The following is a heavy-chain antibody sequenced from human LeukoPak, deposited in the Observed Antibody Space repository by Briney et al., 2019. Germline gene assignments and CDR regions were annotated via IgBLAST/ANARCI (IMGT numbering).Heavy chain of an antibody. Sequence: PGGSLRLSCAASGFTFSSYWMSWVRQAPGKGLEWVANIKHDGSDKNYVDSVKGRFTISRDNAKNSVYLHMDSLRAEDTAVYYCARQPRDSGTSAYDYWGQGTLVTVFS. CDR2: IKHDGSDK. D-gene: IGHD1-26*01. J-gene: IGHJ4*02. V-gene: IGHV3-7*02. CDR1: GFTFSSYW. CDR3: ARQPRDSGTSAYDY.